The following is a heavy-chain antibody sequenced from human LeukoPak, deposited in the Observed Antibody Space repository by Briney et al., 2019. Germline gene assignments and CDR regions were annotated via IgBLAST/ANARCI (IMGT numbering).Heavy chain of an antibody. J-gene: IGHJ4*02. CDR1: GFSFRDYT. Sequence: GGSLRLSCAASGFSFRDYTMNWVRQAPGKGLEWLASISSSSSYIYLANSVRGRFTISRDNAKNSLYLQMNSLRAEDTAVYYCAKDSPSRTATTEVPVDYWGQGTLVTVSS. CDR3: AKDSPSRTATTEVPVDY. V-gene: IGHV3-21*01. D-gene: IGHD1/OR15-1a*01. CDR2: ISSSSSYI.